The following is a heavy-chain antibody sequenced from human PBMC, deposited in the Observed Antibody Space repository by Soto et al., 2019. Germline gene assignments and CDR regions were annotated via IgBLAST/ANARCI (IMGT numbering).Heavy chain of an antibody. CDR2: IYYSGIT. J-gene: IGHJ3*02. Sequence: SETLSLTCTVSGGSISSGDYYWSWIRQPPGEGLEWIGSIYYSGITYYNPSLKSRLTISVDTSKSQFSLKLSSVTAADTAVYYCARDSRRGPGPCGVISGTRKDGFDIWGQGTMVTVSS. D-gene: IGHD5-12*01. CDR1: GGSISSGDYY. V-gene: IGHV4-30-4*01. CDR3: ARDSRRGPGPCGVISGTRKDGFDI.